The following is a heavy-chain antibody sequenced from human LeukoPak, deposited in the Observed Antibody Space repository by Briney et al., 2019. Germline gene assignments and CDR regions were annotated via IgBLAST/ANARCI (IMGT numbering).Heavy chain of an antibody. CDR3: ARDIRIVVVTAIRY. D-gene: IGHD2-21*02. CDR1: GFALSSHW. V-gene: IGHV3-7*01. CDR2: VNRDGSET. Sequence: GGSLRLSCAATGFALSSHWMTWVRQVPGRGPEWVANVNRDGSETYYLDSVKGRFTISKDNAKNSLYLQMNSLRAEDTAVYYCARDIRIVVVTAIRYWGQGTLVTVSS. J-gene: IGHJ4*02.